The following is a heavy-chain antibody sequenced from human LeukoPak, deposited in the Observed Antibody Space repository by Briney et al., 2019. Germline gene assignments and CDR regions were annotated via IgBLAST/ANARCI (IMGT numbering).Heavy chain of an antibody. CDR3: AKISALQYLYFDY. CDR2: IYSGGST. V-gene: IGHV3-66*01. J-gene: IGHJ4*02. Sequence: PGGSLRLSCAASEFSVGSNYMTWVRQAPGKGLEWVSLIYSGGSTYYADSVKGRFTISRDNSKNTLYLQMNSLRADDTAIHYCAKISALQYLYFDYWGQGTLVTVSS. D-gene: IGHD4-11*01. CDR1: EFSVGSNY.